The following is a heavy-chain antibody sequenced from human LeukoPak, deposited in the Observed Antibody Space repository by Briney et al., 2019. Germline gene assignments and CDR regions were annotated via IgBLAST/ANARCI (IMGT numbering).Heavy chain of an antibody. CDR2: ITSTGSYI. V-gene: IGHV3-21*01. Sequence: PGGSLRLFCEASAFSFSDYNMNWVRQAPGKGLEWVSSITSTGSYIYYADSVKGRFTISRDNAKNSLFLQLNSLRAEDTAVYYCARDPYSGTYSDYYYYYMDVWGKGTTVTVSS. CDR3: ARDPYSGTYSDYYYYYMDV. D-gene: IGHD1-26*01. CDR1: AFSFSDYN. J-gene: IGHJ6*03.